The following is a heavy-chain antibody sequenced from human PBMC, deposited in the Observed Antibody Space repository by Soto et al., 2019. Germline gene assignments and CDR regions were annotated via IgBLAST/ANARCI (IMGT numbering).Heavy chain of an antibody. CDR3: ARETTLLVSAFDI. D-gene: IGHD1-7*01. V-gene: IGHV4-31*03. CDR2: IYYSGST. J-gene: IGHJ3*02. Sequence: SETLSLTCTVSGGSISSGGYYWSWIRQHPGKGLEWIGYIYYSGSTYYNPSLKSRVTISVDTSKNQFSLKLSSVTAADTAVYYCARETTLLVSAFDIWGKGTMVTVSS. CDR1: GGSISSGGYY.